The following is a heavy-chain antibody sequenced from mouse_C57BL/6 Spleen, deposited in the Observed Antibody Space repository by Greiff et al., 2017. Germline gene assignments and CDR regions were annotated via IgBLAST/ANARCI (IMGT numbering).Heavy chain of an antibody. CDR3: ASHYGSSPYWYFDV. V-gene: IGHV1-69*01. Sequence: QVQLKQPGAELVMPGASVKLSCKASGYTFTSYWMHWVKQRPGQGLEWIGEIDPSDSYTNYNQKFKGKSTLTVDKSSSTAYMQLSSLTSEDSAVYYCASHYGSSPYWYFDVWGTGTTVTVSS. J-gene: IGHJ1*03. CDR1: GYTFTSYW. CDR2: IDPSDSYT. D-gene: IGHD1-1*01.